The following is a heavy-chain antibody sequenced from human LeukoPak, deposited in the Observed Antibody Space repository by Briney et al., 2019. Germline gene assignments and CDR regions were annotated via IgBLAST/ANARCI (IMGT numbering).Heavy chain of an antibody. V-gene: IGHV4-31*03. CDR1: GGSISSGGYY. CDR3: ARAPTAFGELPFGWFDP. J-gene: IGHJ5*02. D-gene: IGHD3-10*01. CDR2: IYYSGST. Sequence: PSQTPSLTCTVSGGSISSGGYYWSWIRQHPGKGLEWIGYIYYSGSTYYNPSLKSRVTISVDTSKNQFSLKLSSVTAADTAVYYCARAPTAFGELPFGWFDPWGQGTLVTVSS.